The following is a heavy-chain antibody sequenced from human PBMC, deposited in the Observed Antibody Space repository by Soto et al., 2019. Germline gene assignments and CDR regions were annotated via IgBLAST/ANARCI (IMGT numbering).Heavy chain of an antibody. CDR3: VKEIAGWFPRDDNRLDI. D-gene: IGHD6-19*01. V-gene: IGHV3-9*01. CDR1: GFNFDDFA. CDR2: ISWNSMSS. Sequence: EVQLVESGGGLVQPGRTLRLSCAASGFNFDDFAMYWVRQPPGKGLEWVSGISWNSMSSGYADSVRGRFTISRDSAKRSLYLEMDSLRMEETDIYYGVKEIAGWFPRDDNRLDIWGQGIMVTVSS. J-gene: IGHJ3*02.